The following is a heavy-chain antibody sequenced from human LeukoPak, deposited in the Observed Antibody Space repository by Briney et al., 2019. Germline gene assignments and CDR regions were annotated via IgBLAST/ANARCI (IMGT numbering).Heavy chain of an antibody. J-gene: IGHJ4*02. CDR3: ARWVGYGDYFDY. Sequence: SETLSLTCTVSGGSISSYYWSWIRQPPGKGLEWIGYIYYSGSTNYNPSLKSRVTISVDTSKNQFSLKLSSVTAADTAVYYCARWVGYGDYFDYWGQGTLVTVSA. CDR1: GGSISSYY. CDR2: IYYSGST. D-gene: IGHD4-17*01. V-gene: IGHV4-59*01.